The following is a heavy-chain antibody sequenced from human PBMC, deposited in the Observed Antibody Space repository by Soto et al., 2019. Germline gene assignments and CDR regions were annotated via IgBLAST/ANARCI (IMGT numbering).Heavy chain of an antibody. J-gene: IGHJ5*02. D-gene: IGHD3-16*01. CDR2: IRSKAYGGTT. CDR1: GFTFGDYA. Sequence: EVQLVESGGGLVKPGRSLRLSCTASGFTFGDYAMSWFRQAPGKGLEWVGFIRSKAYGGTTEYAASVKGRFTISRDDSKSIAYLQMNSLKTEDTAVYYCKASYYDYVWGSASWGQGTLVTVSS. V-gene: IGHV3-49*05. CDR3: KASYYDYVWGSAS.